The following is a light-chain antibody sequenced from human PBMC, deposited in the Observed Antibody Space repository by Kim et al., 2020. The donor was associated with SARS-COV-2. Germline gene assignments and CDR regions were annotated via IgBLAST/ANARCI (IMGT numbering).Light chain of an antibody. Sequence: LSGSVGDRVTINCQASQDISNYLNWYQQKPGKAPKVLIYGASNMETGVPSRFSGSGSGTDFTFTISSLQPEDIATYYCQHYDNLPFGGGTKVDIK. CDR1: QDISNY. J-gene: IGKJ4*01. CDR2: GAS. V-gene: IGKV1-33*01. CDR3: QHYDNLP.